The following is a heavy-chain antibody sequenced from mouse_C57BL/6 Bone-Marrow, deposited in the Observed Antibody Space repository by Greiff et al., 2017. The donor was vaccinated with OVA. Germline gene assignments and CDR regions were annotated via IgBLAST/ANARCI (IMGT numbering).Heavy chain of an antibody. V-gene: IGHV1-82*01. CDR2: IYPGDGDT. D-gene: IGHD2-13*01. J-gene: IGHJ2*01. CDR1: GYAFSSSW. CDR3: ARHEDGDNASYFDY. Sequence: LVESGPELVKPGASVKISCKASGYAFSSSWMNWVKQRPGKGLEWIGRIYPGDGDTNYNGKFKGKATLTADKSSSTAYMQLSSLTSEDSAVYFCARHEDGDNASYFDYWGQGTTLTVSS.